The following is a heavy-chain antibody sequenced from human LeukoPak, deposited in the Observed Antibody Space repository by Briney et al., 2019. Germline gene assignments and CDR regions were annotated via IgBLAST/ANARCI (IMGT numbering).Heavy chain of an antibody. CDR1: GFTFSSYG. V-gene: IGHV3-30*03. D-gene: IGHD1-26*01. Sequence: PGGSLRLSCAASGFTFSSYGMHWVRQAPGKGLEWVAAISYDGSNKYYADSVKGRFTISRDNSKNTLYLQMNSLRAEDTAVYYCASAGSGSYMAKYFDLWGRGTLVTVSS. CDR3: ASAGSGSYMAKYFDL. J-gene: IGHJ2*01. CDR2: ISYDGSNK.